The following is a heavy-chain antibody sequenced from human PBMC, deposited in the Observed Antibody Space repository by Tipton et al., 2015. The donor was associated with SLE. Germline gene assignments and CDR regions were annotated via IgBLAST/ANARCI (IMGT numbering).Heavy chain of an antibody. J-gene: IGHJ4*02. D-gene: IGHD1-26*01. Sequence: TLSLTCSVSGGSISTYYWSWIRQPPGQGLEWIGYIYYTGSSGYNPSLKSRVTMSIDTSKNQFSLKLSSVTAADTAVYYCARASRWELLPGDWGQGTLVTVSS. CDR1: GGSISTYY. CDR2: IYYTGSS. CDR3: ARASRWELLPGD. V-gene: IGHV4-59*01.